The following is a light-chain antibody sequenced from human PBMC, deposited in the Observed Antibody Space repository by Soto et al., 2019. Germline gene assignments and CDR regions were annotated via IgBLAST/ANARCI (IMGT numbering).Light chain of an antibody. J-gene: IGKJ2*01. Sequence: AIRMTQSPSSLSSSTGDRVTITCRASQGISSYLAWYQQKPGKAPKLLIYAASTLQSGVPSRFIGSGSVTDFTLTISCLQSEDFATYYCQQYYSYPYTFGQGTRLEIK. CDR2: AAS. V-gene: IGKV1-8*01. CDR3: QQYYSYPYT. CDR1: QGISSY.